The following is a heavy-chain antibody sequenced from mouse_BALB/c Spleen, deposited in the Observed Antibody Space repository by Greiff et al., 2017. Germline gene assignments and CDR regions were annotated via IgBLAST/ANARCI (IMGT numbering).Heavy chain of an antibody. CDR3: ARNYYGNRYYAMDY. V-gene: IGHV3-6*02. J-gene: IGHJ4*01. D-gene: IGHD2-1*01. Sequence: EVKLMESGPGLVKPSQSLSLTCSVTGYSITSGYYWNWIRQFPGNKLEWMGYISYDGSNNYNPSLKNRISITRDTSKNQFFLKLNSVTTEDTATYYCARNYYGNRYYAMDYWGQGTSVTVSS. CDR1: GYSITSGYY. CDR2: ISYDGSN.